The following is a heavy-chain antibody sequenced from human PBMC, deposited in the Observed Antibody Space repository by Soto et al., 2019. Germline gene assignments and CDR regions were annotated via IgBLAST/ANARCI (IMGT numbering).Heavy chain of an antibody. CDR3: AKDIYGGNTEIDD. CDR1: GFTFSNFG. CDR2: ISYDGNDK. J-gene: IGHJ4*02. D-gene: IGHD2-15*01. V-gene: IGHV3-30*18. Sequence: QVQLVESGGGVAQPGRSLRLSCAVSGFTFSNFGMHWVRRPPGKGLEWLVVISYDGNDKYYADSVKGRFTISRDNSKNTLHLQMNSLRAEDTAVYYCAKDIYGGNTEIDDWGQGTLVIVSS.